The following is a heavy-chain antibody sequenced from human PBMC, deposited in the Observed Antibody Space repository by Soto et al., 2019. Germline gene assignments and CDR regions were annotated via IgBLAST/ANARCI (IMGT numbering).Heavy chain of an antibody. CDR1: GYTFTGYY. V-gene: IGHV1-2*02. D-gene: IGHD6-13*01. Sequence: QVQLVQSGAEVKKPGASVKVSCKASGYTFTGYYMHWVRQAPGQGLEWMGWINPNSGDTNYAQKFQGRVTMTRDTSISTAYMELSRLRSDDTAVYYCASVPLSYSSSWYYYGMDVWGQGTTVTVSS. CDR3: ASVPLSYSSSWYYYGMDV. CDR2: INPNSGDT. J-gene: IGHJ6*02.